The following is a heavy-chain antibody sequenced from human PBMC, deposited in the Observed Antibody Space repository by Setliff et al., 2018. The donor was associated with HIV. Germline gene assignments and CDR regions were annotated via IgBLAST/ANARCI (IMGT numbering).Heavy chain of an antibody. CDR2: IDHSGST. D-gene: IGHD3-16*01. J-gene: IGHJ3*02. V-gene: IGHV4-34*01. Sequence: SETLSLTCAVYGVSLSGYYWSWIRQPPGKGLEWIGEIDHSGSTKYNPSLKSRVTMSVDTSKNQFSLKLNSVTAADTAVYYCARYVAYDEDDFDIWGQGTMVTVSS. CDR1: GVSLSGYY. CDR3: ARYVAYDEDDFDI.